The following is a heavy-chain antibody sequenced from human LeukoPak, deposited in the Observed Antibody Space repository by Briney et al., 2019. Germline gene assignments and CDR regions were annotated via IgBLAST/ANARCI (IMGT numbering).Heavy chain of an antibody. V-gene: IGHV1-69*13. CDR2: IIPIFGTA. Sequence: SVKVSCKASGGTFSSYAISWVRQAPGQGLEWMGGIIPIFGTANYAQKFQGRVTITADESTSTAYMELSSLRSEDTAVYYCARDLVGATSFDIWGQGTMVTVSS. D-gene: IGHD1-26*01. J-gene: IGHJ3*02. CDR1: GGTFSSYA. CDR3: ARDLVGATSFDI.